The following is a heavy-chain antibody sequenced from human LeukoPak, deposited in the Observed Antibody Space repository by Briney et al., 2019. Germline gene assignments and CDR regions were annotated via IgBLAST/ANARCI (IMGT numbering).Heavy chain of an antibody. CDR3: ARVDWNYGGPNWFDP. CDR2: INPNSGGT. V-gene: IGHV1-2*02. D-gene: IGHD1-7*01. Sequence: ASVKVSCKASGYTFTGYYMDWVRQAPGQGLEWMGWINPNSGGTNYAQKFQGRVTMTRDTSISTAYMELSRLRSDDTAVYYCARVDWNYGGPNWFDPWGQGTLVTVSS. CDR1: GYTFTGYY. J-gene: IGHJ5*02.